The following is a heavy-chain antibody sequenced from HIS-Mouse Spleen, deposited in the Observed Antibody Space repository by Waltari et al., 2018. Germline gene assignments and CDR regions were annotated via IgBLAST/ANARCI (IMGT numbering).Heavy chain of an antibody. D-gene: IGHD6-19*01. J-gene: IGHJ5*02. Sequence: QVQLVESGGGVVQPGRSLRLSCAASGFTFSSYGMHWVRQAPGTGLEWVAVIWYDGSNKYYADSVKGRFTISRDNSKNTLYLQMNSLRAEDTAVYYCARDRIAVAATGWFDPWGQGTLVTVSS. V-gene: IGHV3-33*01. CDR2: IWYDGSNK. CDR1: GFTFSSYG. CDR3: ARDRIAVAATGWFDP.